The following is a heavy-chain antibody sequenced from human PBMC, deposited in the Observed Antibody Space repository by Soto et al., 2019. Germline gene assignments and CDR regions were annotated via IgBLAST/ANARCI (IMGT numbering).Heavy chain of an antibody. Sequence: QVQLQQWGAGLLKPSETLSLNCAVYGVSFSGYYWSWIRQPPGKGLEWIGEINHRGSTKYNPSLKSRVTISVDTSKNQFSVKLSSVTAADTAVYYCARLPPSGSYFKYWGQGTPVTVSS. CDR3: ARLPPSGSYFKY. V-gene: IGHV4-34*01. CDR2: INHRGST. J-gene: IGHJ4*02. CDR1: GVSFSGYY. D-gene: IGHD3-10*01.